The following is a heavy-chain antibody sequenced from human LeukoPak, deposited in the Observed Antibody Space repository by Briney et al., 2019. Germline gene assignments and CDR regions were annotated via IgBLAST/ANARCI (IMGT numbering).Heavy chain of an antibody. D-gene: IGHD7-27*01. J-gene: IGHJ4*02. CDR2: IRPKSGDI. CDR3: TRDHNWGPDY. Sequence: ASVKVSCKASGYTFTDHYLHCVRQAPGQGLEWVGWIRPKSGDIHYAQTFYGRVTLTRDTSINTAYMELTGLTTDDTGVYYCTRDHNWGPDYWGQGTLIIVSS. V-gene: IGHV1-2*02. CDR1: GYTFTDHY.